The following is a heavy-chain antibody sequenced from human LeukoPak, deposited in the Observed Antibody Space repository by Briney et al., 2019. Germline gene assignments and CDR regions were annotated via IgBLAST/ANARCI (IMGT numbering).Heavy chain of an antibody. Sequence: ASVKVSCKASGGTFSSYAISWVRQAPGQGLEWMGRIIPILGIANYAQKFQGRVTITADESTSTAYMELSSLRSEDTAVYYCARFSIMSVAGYWFDPWGQGTLVTVSS. V-gene: IGHV1-69*04. CDR1: GGTFSSYA. J-gene: IGHJ5*02. CDR2: IIPILGIA. CDR3: ARFSIMSVAGYWFDP. D-gene: IGHD6-19*01.